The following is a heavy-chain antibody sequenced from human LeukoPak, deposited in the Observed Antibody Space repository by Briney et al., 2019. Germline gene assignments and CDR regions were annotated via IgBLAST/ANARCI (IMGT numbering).Heavy chain of an antibody. CDR1: GGSISSGDYY. Sequence: SQTLSLTCTVSGGSISSGDYYWSWIRQPPGKGLEWIGYIYYSGSTNYNPSLKSRVTISVDTSKNQFSLKLSSVTAADTAVYYCARKTRWLRFGDLDYWGQGTLVTVSS. J-gene: IGHJ4*02. CDR3: ARKTRWLRFGDLDY. CDR2: IYYSGST. D-gene: IGHD5-12*01. V-gene: IGHV4-30-4*08.